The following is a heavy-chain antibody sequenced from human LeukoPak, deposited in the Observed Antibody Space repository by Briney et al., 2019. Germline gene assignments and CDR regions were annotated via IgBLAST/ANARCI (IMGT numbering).Heavy chain of an antibody. J-gene: IGHJ4*02. CDR3: AKGYYFDILSGYSSLDS. V-gene: IGHV3-30*02. D-gene: IGHD3-9*01. CDR2: IRYDGSNK. Sequence: SGGSLRLSCAASGFAASGFTFSTFGMHWVRQAPAKGLEWVAFIRYDGSNKYYADSVKGRFTISRDDSKNTLYLKMNSLRADDTAAYYCAKGYYFDILSGYSSLDSWGQGTLVTVSS. CDR1: GFTFSTFG.